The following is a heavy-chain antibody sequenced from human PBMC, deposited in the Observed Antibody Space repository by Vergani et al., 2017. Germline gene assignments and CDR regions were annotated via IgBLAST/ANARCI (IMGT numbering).Heavy chain of an antibody. Sequence: QVQLVQSGAEVKKPGSSVKVSCKASGGTFSSYTISWVRQAPGQGLEWMGRIIPILGIANYAQKFQGRVTITADKSTSTAYMELSSLRSEDTAVYYCARARLGDYYDSSGYYMGTDYWGQGTLVTVSS. CDR2: IIPILGIA. V-gene: IGHV1-69*02. D-gene: IGHD3-22*01. CDR1: GGTFSSYT. J-gene: IGHJ4*02. CDR3: ARARLGDYYDSSGYYMGTDY.